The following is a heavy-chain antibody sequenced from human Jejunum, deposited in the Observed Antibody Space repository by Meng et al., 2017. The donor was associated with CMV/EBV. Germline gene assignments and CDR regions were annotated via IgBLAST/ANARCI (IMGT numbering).Heavy chain of an antibody. J-gene: IGHJ4*02. D-gene: IGHD3-10*01. CDR2: IRYDGSDD. V-gene: IGHV3-30*02. CDR3: AKDFLSGSLGELWDY. CDR1: GFTFSDYG. Sequence: QVVEAGGAVCQPGGFLSISWPASGFTFSDYGMHWVRQAPGKGLEWVSFIRYDGSDDAYADSVKGRFAISRDNSKNALFLQMDSLRAEDTAMYYCAKDFLSGSLGELWDYWGQGTLVTVSS.